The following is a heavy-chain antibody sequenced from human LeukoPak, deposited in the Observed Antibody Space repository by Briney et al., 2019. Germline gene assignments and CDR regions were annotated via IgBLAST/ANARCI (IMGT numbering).Heavy chain of an antibody. CDR3: ARGKIIEGPAAKYDNSDGAFDI. D-gene: IGHD2-2*01. V-gene: IGHV1-69*01. Sequence: SVKVSCKASGGTFSSYAISWVRQAPGQGLEWMGGIITIFATANYAQKFQGRVTITADESTSTAYMELSSLRSEDTAVYYCARGKIIEGPAAKYDNSDGAFDIWGQGTMVTVSS. CDR2: IITIFATA. J-gene: IGHJ3*02. CDR1: GGTFSSYA.